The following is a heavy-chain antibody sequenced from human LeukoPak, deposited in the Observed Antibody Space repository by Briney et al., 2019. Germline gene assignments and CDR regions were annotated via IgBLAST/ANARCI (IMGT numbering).Heavy chain of an antibody. CDR3: AKDSYSKGDY. CDR2: IKNDGTVK. Sequence: GGSLRLSCAASGFTFSSYWMSWVRQAPGKGLEWVANIKNDGTVKNYVDSVKVRFTISRDNAKNSLYLQMNSLRAEDTGVYYCAKDSYSKGDYWGQGVLVTVSS. V-gene: IGHV3-7*01. J-gene: IGHJ4*02. D-gene: IGHD5-18*01. CDR1: GFTFSSYW.